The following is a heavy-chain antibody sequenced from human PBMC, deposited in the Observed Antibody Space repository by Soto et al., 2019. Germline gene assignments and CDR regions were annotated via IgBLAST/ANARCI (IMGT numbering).Heavy chain of an antibody. J-gene: IGHJ5*02. D-gene: IGHD1-1*01. CDR2: ITRSGST. Sequence: QVQLQQWGAGLLKPSETLSLTCAVDGGSFSGYYWSWIRQPPGKGVEWIGEITRSGSTNYNPALTRSVTITVDTPKNQFSLKLSSGTDADTAFYYWERKRWSPRTLWFDPWGQGTMVTVSS. CDR1: GGSFSGYY. CDR3: ERKRWSPRTLWFDP. V-gene: IGHV4-34*01.